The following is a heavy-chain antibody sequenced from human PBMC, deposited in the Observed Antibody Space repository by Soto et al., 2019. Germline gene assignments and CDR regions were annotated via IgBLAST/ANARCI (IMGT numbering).Heavy chain of an antibody. J-gene: IGHJ6*03. CDR1: GCTFSSYT. D-gene: IGHD2-2*01. V-gene: IGHV1-69*02. CDR2: IIPILGIA. CDR3: ARTPRVVVVPAGTYYMDV. Sequence: PVKVSCKASGCTFSSYTSSWVRQAPGQGLEWIGRIIPILGIANYAQKFHGRGTITADKSTSTAYLELSTLRSEDTAVYYFARTPRVVVVPAGTYYMDVWGKGPTVTVSS.